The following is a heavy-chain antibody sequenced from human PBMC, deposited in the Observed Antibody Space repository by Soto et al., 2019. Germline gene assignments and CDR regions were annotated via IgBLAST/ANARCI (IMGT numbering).Heavy chain of an antibody. J-gene: IGHJ4*02. D-gene: IGHD2-15*01. CDR1: GFTFSSYA. V-gene: IGHV3-23*01. Sequence: GGSLRLSCAASGFTFSSYAMSWVRQAPGKGLEWVSAISGSGGSTYYADSVKGRFAISRDNSKNTLYLQMNSLRAEDTAVYYCAKDLGKAGPPLAVFGYWGQGTLVTVSS. CDR3: AKDLGKAGPPLAVFGY. CDR2: ISGSGGST.